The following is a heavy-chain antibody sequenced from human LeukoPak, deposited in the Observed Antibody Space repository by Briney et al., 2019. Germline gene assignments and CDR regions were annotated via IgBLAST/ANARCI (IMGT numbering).Heavy chain of an antibody. Sequence: PSETLSLTCAVYGGSFSGYYWSWLRQPPGKGLEWIGEINHSGSTNYNPSLKSRVTISVDTSKNQFSLKLSSVTAADTAVYYCARGAIWGPTHDAFDIWGQGTMVTVPS. CDR2: INHSGST. V-gene: IGHV4-34*01. D-gene: IGHD7-27*01. CDR3: ARGAIWGPTHDAFDI. J-gene: IGHJ3*02. CDR1: GGSFSGYY.